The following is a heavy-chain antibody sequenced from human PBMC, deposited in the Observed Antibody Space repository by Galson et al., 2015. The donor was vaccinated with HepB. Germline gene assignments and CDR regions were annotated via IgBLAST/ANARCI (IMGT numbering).Heavy chain of an antibody. J-gene: IGHJ4*02. Sequence: SLRLSCAASGFTFSSYEMNWVRQAPGKGPEWVSYISKSGWTTYYADSVKGRFTISRDNAKNSLYLQMNRLRAEDTAVYYCARDPGIAAAGTNVGYWGQGILVTVSS. CDR3: ARDPGIAAAGTNVGY. D-gene: IGHD6-13*01. V-gene: IGHV3-48*03. CDR1: GFTFSSYE. CDR2: ISKSGWTT.